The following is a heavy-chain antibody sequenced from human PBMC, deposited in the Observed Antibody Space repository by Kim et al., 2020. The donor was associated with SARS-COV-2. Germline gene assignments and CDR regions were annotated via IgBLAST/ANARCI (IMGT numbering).Heavy chain of an antibody. D-gene: IGHD1-1*01. Sequence: SETLSLICTVSGGSISSADYYWAWIRQPPGKGLEWAGSIYYSGNTYYNPSLKGRVTISADTSKNQFSLKWTSVTAADTAVYYCATQSTGTDNWFDPWGQGILVTVSS. CDR1: GGSISSADYY. CDR3: ATQSTGTDNWFDP. V-gene: IGHV4-39*01. J-gene: IGHJ5*02. CDR2: IYYSGNT.